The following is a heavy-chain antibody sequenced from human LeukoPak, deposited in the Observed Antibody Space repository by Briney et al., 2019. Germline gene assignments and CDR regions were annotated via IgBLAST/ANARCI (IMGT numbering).Heavy chain of an antibody. CDR3: ARDQDSSGYYDY. CDR2: INPNSGGT. D-gene: IGHD3-22*01. CDR1: GYTFTGYY. J-gene: IGHJ4*02. V-gene: IGHV1-2*06. Sequence: GASVKVSCKASGYTFTGYYIHWVRQAPGQGLEWMGRINPNSGGTNYAQKFQGRVTMTRDTSISTTYMELSRLRSDDTAVYYCARDQDSSGYYDYWGQGTLVTVSS.